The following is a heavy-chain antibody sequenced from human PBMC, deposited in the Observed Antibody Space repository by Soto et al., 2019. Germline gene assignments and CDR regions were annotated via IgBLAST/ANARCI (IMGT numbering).Heavy chain of an antibody. CDR2: ITGSGGST. D-gene: IGHD4-4*01. CDR1: GVTLSSYG. V-gene: IGHV3-23*01. J-gene: IGHJ4*02. CDR3: AKAATITTLYYFDS. Sequence: PGGSLRLSCSASGVTLSSYGMSWVRQAPGKGLEWVSLITGSGGSTFYADSVKGRFTISRDNAKNTLYLQMNSLRVDDTALYYCAKAATITTLYYFDSWGQGTLVTVSS.